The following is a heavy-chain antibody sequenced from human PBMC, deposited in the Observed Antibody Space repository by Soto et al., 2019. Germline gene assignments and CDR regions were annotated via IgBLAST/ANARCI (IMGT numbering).Heavy chain of an antibody. CDR2: IYYHGNT. CDR3: TRANWYSEY. V-gene: IGHV4-59*11. CDR1: GGSISNHY. D-gene: IGHD7-27*01. Sequence: QVQLQESGPGLVKPSETLSLTCTVSGGSISNHYWSWIRQPPGKGLEWIGYIYYHGNTNYNPSLKSRVTRSVDTSTNQISLKLSSVTAADTAVYYCTRANWYSEYWGQGTLVTVSS. J-gene: IGHJ4*02.